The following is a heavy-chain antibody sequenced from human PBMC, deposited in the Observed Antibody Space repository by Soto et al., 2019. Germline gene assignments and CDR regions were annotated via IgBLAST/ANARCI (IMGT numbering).Heavy chain of an antibody. CDR1: GDSVSSNSAA. CDR3: ARVGIPGGGYYYGMDV. D-gene: IGHD2-8*02. V-gene: IGHV6-1*01. CDR2: TYYRSKWYN. Sequence: SQTLSLTCAISGDSVSSNSAAWNWIRQSPSRGLEWLGRTYYRSKWYNDYAVSVKSRITINPDTSRNQFSLQLNSVTPEDTAVYYCARVGIPGGGYYYGMDVWGQGTTVTVSS. J-gene: IGHJ6*02.